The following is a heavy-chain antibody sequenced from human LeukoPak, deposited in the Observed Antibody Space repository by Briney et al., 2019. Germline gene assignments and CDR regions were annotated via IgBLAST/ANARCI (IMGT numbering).Heavy chain of an antibody. CDR1: GFTFSSYG. D-gene: IGHD3-22*01. CDR2: ISGGGGSR. CDR3: AKEFGGYKYDWFDP. J-gene: IGHJ5*02. V-gene: IGHV3-23*01. Sequence: GGSLRLSCAASGFTFSSYGMSWVRQAPGKGLEWVSAISGGGGSRYYADSVKGRFTISRDNSKNTLYLQMNSLRAEDTAIYYCAKEFGGYKYDWFDPWGQGTLVTASS.